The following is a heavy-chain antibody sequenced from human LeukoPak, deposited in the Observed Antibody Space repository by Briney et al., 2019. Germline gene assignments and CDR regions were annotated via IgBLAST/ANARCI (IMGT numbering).Heavy chain of an antibody. CDR3: ARVDTIFGVVLEYYYYYGMDV. CDR2: ISGSGGST. V-gene: IGHV3-23*01. J-gene: IGHJ6*02. D-gene: IGHD3-3*01. CDR1: GFTFSSYA. Sequence: GGSLRLSCAASGFTFSSYAMSWVRQAPGKGLEWVSAISGSGGSTYYADPVKGRFTISRDNSKNTLYLQMNSLRSEDTAVYYCARVDTIFGVVLEYYYYYGMDVWGQGTTVTVSS.